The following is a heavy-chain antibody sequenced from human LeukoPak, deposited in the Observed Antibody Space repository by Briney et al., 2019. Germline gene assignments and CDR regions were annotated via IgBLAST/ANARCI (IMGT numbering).Heavy chain of an antibody. CDR1: GGSISSGGYY. Sequence: KPSETLSLTCTVSGGSISSGGYYWSWIRQHPGKGLEWIGYIYYSGSTYYNPSLKSRVTISVDTSKNQFSLKLSSVTAADTAVYYCAREEYSSDWYGYDSWGQGTLVTVSS. J-gene: IGHJ4*02. D-gene: IGHD6-13*01. CDR3: AREEYSSDWYGYDS. CDR2: IYYSGST. V-gene: IGHV4-31*03.